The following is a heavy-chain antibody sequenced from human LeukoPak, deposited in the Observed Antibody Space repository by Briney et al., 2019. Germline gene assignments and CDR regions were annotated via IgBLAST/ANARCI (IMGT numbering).Heavy chain of an antibody. D-gene: IGHD4-17*01. CDR2: IYYSGST. Sequence: SETLSLTCTVSGGSISSSSYYWGWIRQPPGKGLEWIGSIYYSGSTNYNPSLKSRVTISVDTSKNQFSLKLSSVTAADTAVYYCARDSPDYGDYGQPFDYWGQGTLVTVSS. V-gene: IGHV4-39*07. J-gene: IGHJ4*02. CDR1: GGSISSSSYY. CDR3: ARDSPDYGDYGQPFDY.